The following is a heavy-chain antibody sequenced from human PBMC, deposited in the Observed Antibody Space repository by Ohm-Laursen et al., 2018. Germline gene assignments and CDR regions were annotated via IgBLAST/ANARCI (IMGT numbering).Heavy chain of an antibody. CDR2: TSGSGGST. V-gene: IGHV3-23*01. D-gene: IGHD2-2*01. J-gene: IGHJ6*02. Sequence: SLRLSCTASGFTFSSYAMSWVRQAPGKGLEWVSATSGSGGSTYYADSVKGRFTISRDNSKNTLYLQMNSLRAEDTAVYYCAKVVVPAAFGSQPRYYYYGMDVWGQGTTVTVSS. CDR3: AKVVVPAAFGSQPRYYYYGMDV. CDR1: GFTFSSYA.